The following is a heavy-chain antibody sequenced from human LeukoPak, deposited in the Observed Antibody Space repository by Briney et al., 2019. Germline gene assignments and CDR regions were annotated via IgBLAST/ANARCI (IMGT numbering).Heavy chain of an antibody. CDR2: TSSSDAGT. V-gene: IGHV3-23*01. D-gene: IGHD3-3*01. CDR1: GFPLSSYA. J-gene: IGHJ5*02. CDR3: ARGARGITIFGVVISGSLTGWFDP. Sequence: GGSLRLSCAVSGFPLSSYAMSWVRQVPGKWLEWVSATSSSDAGTYYADSVKGRFTISRDNSKYTLYLQMNSLRAEDTAVYYCARGARGITIFGVVISGSLTGWFDPWGQGTLVTVSS.